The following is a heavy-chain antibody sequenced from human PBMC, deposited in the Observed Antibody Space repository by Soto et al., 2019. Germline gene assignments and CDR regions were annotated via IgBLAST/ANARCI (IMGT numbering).Heavy chain of an antibody. CDR1: EYSFSTYW. V-gene: IGHV5-51*01. Sequence: GESLKISCKGSEYSFSTYWIAWVRQMPGKGLEWMGIIYPGDSDTRYSPSFQGQVTISADKSSSTAHLQWSSLKASDTAMYYCARQIRQYDSRSNKYYYYGLDVWGQGTTVTVSS. D-gene: IGHD3-3*01. CDR2: IYPGDSDT. CDR3: ARQIRQYDSRSNKYYYYGLDV. J-gene: IGHJ6*02.